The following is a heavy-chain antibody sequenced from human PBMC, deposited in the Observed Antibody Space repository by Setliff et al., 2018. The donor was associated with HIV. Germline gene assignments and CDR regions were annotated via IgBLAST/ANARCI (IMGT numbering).Heavy chain of an antibody. J-gene: IGHJ4*02. CDR3: ARVPLGAGSTTHYFDL. V-gene: IGHV3-7*01. Sequence: PGGSLRLSCAASGFTLRSYWLSWVRQAPGKGLEWVASINEDGSEKNYVDSVKGRFTISRDNAKNSLYLQMDSLRAEDTAVYYCARVPLGAGSTTHYFDLWGQGTLVTVSS. CDR2: INEDGSEK. CDR1: GFTLRSYW. D-gene: IGHD3-16*01.